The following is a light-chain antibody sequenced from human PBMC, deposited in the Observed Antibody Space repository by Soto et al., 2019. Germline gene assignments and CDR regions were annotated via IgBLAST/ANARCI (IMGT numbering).Light chain of an antibody. J-gene: IGKJ1*01. CDR2: KAS. CDR3: QEYNSYWK. Sequence: DIQMTQSPSTLSASVGDRVTITCRASQSISSWLAWYQQKPGKAPKLLIFKASSLESGVPSRFSGSGSGTDFTLTISSLQPDDFATYYCQEYNSYWKFGQGTKVDIK. V-gene: IGKV1-5*03. CDR1: QSISSW.